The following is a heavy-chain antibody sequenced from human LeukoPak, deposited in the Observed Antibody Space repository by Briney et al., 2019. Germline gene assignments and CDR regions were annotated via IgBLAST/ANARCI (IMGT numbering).Heavy chain of an antibody. CDR3: ARLVGLSTTASY. CDR1: GYTFIGYY. V-gene: IGHV1-2*02. Sequence: ASVKVSCKASGYTFIGYYLHWVRQAPGQGLEWMGWINPTSGGTNYAQKFQDRVTMTRDTSINTAYLELSRLTSDDTAVYYCARLVGLSTTASYWGQGTLVIVSS. CDR2: INPTSGGT. D-gene: IGHD5/OR15-5a*01. J-gene: IGHJ4*02.